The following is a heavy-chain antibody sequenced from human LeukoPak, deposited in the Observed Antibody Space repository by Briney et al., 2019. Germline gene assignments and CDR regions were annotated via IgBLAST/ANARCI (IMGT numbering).Heavy chain of an antibody. J-gene: IGHJ5*02. CDR2: TYYSGST. CDR3: ARGSETTGNNWFDP. D-gene: IGHD1-1*01. Sequence: PSETLSLTCTVSDGSISSSSYYWGWIRQPPGKGLEWIGSTYYSGSTYSNPSFKSRVTISVDTSKNQFSLKLSSVTAADTALYYCARGSETTGNNWFDPWGQGTLVTVSS. V-gene: IGHV4-39*01. CDR1: DGSISSSSYY.